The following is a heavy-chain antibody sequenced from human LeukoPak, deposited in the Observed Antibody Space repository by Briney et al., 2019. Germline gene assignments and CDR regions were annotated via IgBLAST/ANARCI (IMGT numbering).Heavy chain of an antibody. CDR3: ARVNEGHRGFSYGLTHYFDY. Sequence: GGSLRLSCAASGFTFSSYSMHWVRQAPGKGLEYVSVISGDGGNTFYANSVKDRFTISRDNSRNTVYLQMASLSAEDMAVYYCARVNEGHRGFSYGLTHYFDYWGQGTLVTVSS. CDR1: GFTFSSYS. CDR2: ISGDGGNT. V-gene: IGHV3-64*01. D-gene: IGHD5-18*01. J-gene: IGHJ4*02.